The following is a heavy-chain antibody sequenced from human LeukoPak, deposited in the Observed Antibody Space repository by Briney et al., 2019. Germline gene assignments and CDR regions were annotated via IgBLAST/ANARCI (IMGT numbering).Heavy chain of an antibody. V-gene: IGHV3-30*04. J-gene: IGHJ4*02. Sequence: PGGSLRLSCAASGFTFSSYAMHWVRQAPGKGLEWVAVISYDGSNKYYADSVKGRFTISRDNSKNTLHLQMNSLRAEDTAVYYCARVPRRDGYNLDYWGQGTLVTVSS. CDR1: GFTFSSYA. CDR2: ISYDGSNK. CDR3: ARVPRRDGYNLDY. D-gene: IGHD5-24*01.